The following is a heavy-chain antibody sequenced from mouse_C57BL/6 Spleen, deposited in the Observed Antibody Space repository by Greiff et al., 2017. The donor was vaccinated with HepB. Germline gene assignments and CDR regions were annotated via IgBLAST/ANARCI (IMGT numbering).Heavy chain of an antibody. CDR1: GYSITSGYY. D-gene: IGHD2-3*01. J-gene: IGHJ3*01. CDR2: ISYDGSN. V-gene: IGHV3-6*01. Sequence: EVKVEESGPGLVKPSQSLSLTCSVTGYSITSGYYWNWIRQFPGNKLEWMGYISYDGSNNYNPSLKNRISITRDTSKNQFFLKLNSVTTEDTATYYCARDEDGLFAYWGQGTLVTVSA. CDR3: ARDEDGLFAY.